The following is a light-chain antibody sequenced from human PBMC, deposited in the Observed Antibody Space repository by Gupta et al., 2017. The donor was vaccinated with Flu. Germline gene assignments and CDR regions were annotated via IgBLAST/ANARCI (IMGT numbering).Light chain of an antibody. J-gene: IGKJ4*01. V-gene: IGKV3-11*01. Sequence: SPAPLSLSSGGRATHSCRDSQGVNSNLDWFQQRPGQAPRLLIYDASNRANGSPGRVSGSGYGKDFTLTSSRREAEDFAVYYWQHRSNGVAFGGGTRVEI. CDR3: QHRSNGVA. CDR1: QGVNSN. CDR2: DAS.